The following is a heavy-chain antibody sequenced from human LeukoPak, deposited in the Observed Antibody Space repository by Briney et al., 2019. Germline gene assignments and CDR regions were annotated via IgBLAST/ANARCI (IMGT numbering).Heavy chain of an antibody. CDR2: ISAYNATT. Sequence: ASVTVSCKASGYTFTIYGIPWVRHTPGRGLEWMGWISAYNATTNYAQKLQGRVTMTTDTSTRTAYMELRSLRSDDTAVYYCAIGRLPAAIPKWWGQGALVTVSS. CDR1: GYTFTIYG. J-gene: IGHJ4*02. CDR3: AIGRLPAAIPKW. D-gene: IGHD2-2*02. V-gene: IGHV1-18*01.